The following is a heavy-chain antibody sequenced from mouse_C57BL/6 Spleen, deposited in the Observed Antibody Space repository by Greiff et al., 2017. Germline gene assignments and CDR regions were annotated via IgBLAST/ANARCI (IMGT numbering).Heavy chain of an antibody. J-gene: IGHJ4*01. CDR2: IDPSDSET. CDR3: ARGSYSNPYYYAMDY. D-gene: IGHD2-5*01. CDR1: GYTFTSYW. V-gene: IGHV1-52*01. Sequence: QVQLQQSGAELVRPGSSVKLSCKASGYTFTSYWMHWVKQRPIQGLEWIGNIDPSDSETHYNQKFKDKATLTVDKSSSTAYMQLSSLTSEDSAVYYCARGSYSNPYYYAMDYWGQGTSVTVSS.